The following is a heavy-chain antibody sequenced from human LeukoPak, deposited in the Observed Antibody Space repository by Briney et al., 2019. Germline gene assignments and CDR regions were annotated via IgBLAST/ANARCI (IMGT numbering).Heavy chain of an antibody. CDR3: AREGGRGINYYYGMDV. Sequence: GGSLRLSCAASGFTFSNYDMNWVRQAPGKGLEWVANIKEDGSEIYYVDVVKGRFTISRDNANNSLYLQMNTLRAEDTAMYYCAREGGRGINYYYGMDVWGQGTTVTVSS. J-gene: IGHJ6*02. V-gene: IGHV3-7*03. CDR1: GFTFSNYD. D-gene: IGHD3-10*01. CDR2: IKEDGSEI.